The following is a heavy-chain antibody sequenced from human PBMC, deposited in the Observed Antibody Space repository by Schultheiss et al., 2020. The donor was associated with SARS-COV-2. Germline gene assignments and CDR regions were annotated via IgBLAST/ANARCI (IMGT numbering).Heavy chain of an antibody. V-gene: IGHV3-30*18. J-gene: IGHJ3*01. Sequence: GSLRLSCAASGFTFSSFGIHWVRQAPGKGLEWVAVISYDGSNREYVDSVKGRFTISRDNSRNTLYLQMHILRPEDTAVYYCAKGAVAGDDAFDLWGQGTLVTVSS. CDR3: AKGAVAGDDAFDL. D-gene: IGHD6-19*01. CDR1: GFTFSSFG. CDR2: ISYDGSNR.